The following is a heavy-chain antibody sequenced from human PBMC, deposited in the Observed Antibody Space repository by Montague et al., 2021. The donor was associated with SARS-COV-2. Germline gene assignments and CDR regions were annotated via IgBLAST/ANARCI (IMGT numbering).Heavy chain of an antibody. Sequence: SETLSLTCTVSGGSISSSSYYWGWIRQPPGKGLEWIGSIYYSGSTXYKPSLKSRVTISVDTSKNQFSLKLSSVTAADTAVYYCARVGRQQLVRLSGMDVWGQGTTVTVSS. CDR2: IYYSGST. J-gene: IGHJ6*02. CDR1: GGSISSSSYY. CDR3: ARVGRQQLVRLSGMDV. V-gene: IGHV4-39*07. D-gene: IGHD6-13*01.